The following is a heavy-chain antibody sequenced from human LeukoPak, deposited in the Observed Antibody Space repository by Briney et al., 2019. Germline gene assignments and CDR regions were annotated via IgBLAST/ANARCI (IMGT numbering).Heavy chain of an antibody. CDR2: IKQDGSET. J-gene: IGHJ4*02. D-gene: IGHD4/OR15-4a*01. CDR3: ARRAGAYSHPYDY. Sequence: GGSLRLSCAASGFTFSNYWMSWVRQAPGKGLEWVANIKQDGSETYYVDSVKGRFIISRDNAKNSLYLQMNSLRGEDTAVYYCARRAGAYSHPYDYWGQGTLVTVSS. V-gene: IGHV3-7*01. CDR1: GFTFSNYW.